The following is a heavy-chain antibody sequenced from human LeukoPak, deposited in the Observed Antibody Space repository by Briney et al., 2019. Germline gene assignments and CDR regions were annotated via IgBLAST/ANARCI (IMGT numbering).Heavy chain of an antibody. D-gene: IGHD4-11*01. V-gene: IGHV3-53*01. CDR3: ARGPHYTYFDY. CDR2: IYSGGGT. J-gene: IGHJ4*02. Sequence: GGSLSLSCAASGFIVSSNYMSWVRQAPGKGLEWVSIIYSGGGTYYADSVKGRFTISRDNSRNTLCLHMNSLRAEDTAVYYCARGPHYTYFDYWGQGTLVTVSS. CDR1: GFIVSSNY.